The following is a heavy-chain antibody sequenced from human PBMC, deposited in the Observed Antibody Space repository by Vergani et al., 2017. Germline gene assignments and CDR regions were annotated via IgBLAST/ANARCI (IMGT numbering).Heavy chain of an antibody. V-gene: IGHV5-51*01. CDR3: ARLRLGSFDI. CDR2: IYPADSDT. D-gene: IGHD4-17*01. J-gene: IGHJ3*02. Sequence: EVQLVQSGAEMKQPGESLKISCKGSRYTFTSYWIGWVRQMPGKGLEWMGIIYPADSDTRYSPSFHGQVTISAAKSISTAYLQWSSLKASDTAMYYCARLRLGSFDIWGQGTMVTVSS. CDR1: RYTFTSYW.